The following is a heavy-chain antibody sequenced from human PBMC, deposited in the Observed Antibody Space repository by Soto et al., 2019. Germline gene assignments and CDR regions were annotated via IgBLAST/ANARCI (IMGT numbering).Heavy chain of an antibody. CDR3: ARDQAMAQFDY. Sequence: ASVKVSCTASGYTFTGYYMRWVRQAPGQGLEWMGWISAYNGNTKYAQNLQGRVTMTTDTSTSTAYMELRSLRSDDTAVYYCARDQAMAQFDYWGQGTLVTVSS. D-gene: IGHD5-18*01. CDR1: GYTFTGYY. V-gene: IGHV1-18*04. CDR2: ISAYNGNT. J-gene: IGHJ4*02.